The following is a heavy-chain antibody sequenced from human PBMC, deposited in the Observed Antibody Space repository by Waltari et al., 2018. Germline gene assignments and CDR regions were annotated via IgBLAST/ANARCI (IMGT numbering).Heavy chain of an antibody. CDR1: GGSISSSSYY. V-gene: IGHV4-39*07. Sequence: QLQLQESGPGLVKPSETLSLTCTVSGGSISSSSYYWGWVRQPPGKGLEWIGSIYYSGTTDYNPALKSRVIISLDTSKIQISLRVSSVTAADTAVFYCARMVRGYCSSTSFHTDPWCQGTMVTVSS. J-gene: IGHJ5*02. CDR3: ARMVRGYCSSTSFHTDP. CDR2: IYYSGTT. D-gene: IGHD2-2*01.